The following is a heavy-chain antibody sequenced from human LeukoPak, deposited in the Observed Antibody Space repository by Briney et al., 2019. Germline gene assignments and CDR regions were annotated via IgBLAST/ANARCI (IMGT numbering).Heavy chain of an antibody. CDR1: GFTFSSYG. CDR2: ISSTSGFI. Sequence: PGGSLRLSCAASGFTFSSYGMHWVRQAPGMGLEWVSSISSTSGFIYYADSVKGRFTISRDNAKNSLYLQMNSLRDEDTAVYFCARGNDFDYWGQGTVVTVSS. CDR3: ARGNDFDY. J-gene: IGHJ4*02. V-gene: IGHV3-21*01. D-gene: IGHD1-1*01.